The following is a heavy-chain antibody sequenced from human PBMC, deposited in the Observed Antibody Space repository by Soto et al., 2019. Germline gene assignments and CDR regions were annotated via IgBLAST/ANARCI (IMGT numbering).Heavy chain of an antibody. CDR1: GFTVISTY. J-gene: IGHJ6*02. CDR3: ARGGQVRGGMDV. CDR2: MYGGGST. V-gene: IGHV3-53*01. Sequence: EVQLVESGGGLIQPGGSLRLSCAASGFTVISTYMSWVRQAPGKGLEWVSFMYGGGSTYYADSVKGRFTISRDTSKNTLYLQMNSLRVEDTAVYYCARGGQVRGGMDVWGQGTTVTVSS.